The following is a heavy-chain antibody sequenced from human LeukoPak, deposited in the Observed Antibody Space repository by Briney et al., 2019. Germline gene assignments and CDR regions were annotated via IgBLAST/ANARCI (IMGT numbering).Heavy chain of an antibody. CDR1: GFTLSSYG. CDR2: ISYDGSNK. D-gene: IGHD6-13*01. V-gene: IGHV3-30*13. Sequence: PGGSLRLSCAAYGFTLSSYGMDWVRQDGGKGIEWEAVISYDGSNKYYAECVKGRFTITREKTNNRVYMQMNSLRAEDTAVYYCARDPAAGNYYYIDVWGKGTPVTVSS. CDR3: ARDPAAGNYYYIDV. J-gene: IGHJ6*03.